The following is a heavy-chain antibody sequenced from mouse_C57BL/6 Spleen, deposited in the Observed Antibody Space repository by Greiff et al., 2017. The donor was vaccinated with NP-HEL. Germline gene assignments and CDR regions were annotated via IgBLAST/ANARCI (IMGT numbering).Heavy chain of an antibody. CDR3: ARHNVLFDV. CDR1: GFTFSSYG. Sequence: EVQLVESGGDLVKPGGSLKLSCAASGFTFSSYGMSWVRQTPDKRLEWVATISSGGSYTYYPDSVKGRFTISRDNAKNTLYLQMSSLKSEDTAMYYCARHNVLFDVWGTGTTVTVSS. CDR2: ISSGGSYT. J-gene: IGHJ1*03. V-gene: IGHV5-6*01.